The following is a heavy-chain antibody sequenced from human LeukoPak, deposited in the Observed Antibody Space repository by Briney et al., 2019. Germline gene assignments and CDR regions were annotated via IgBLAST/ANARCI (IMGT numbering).Heavy chain of an antibody. J-gene: IGHJ4*02. D-gene: IGHD2-2*01. CDR2: INPNSGGT. V-gene: IGHV1-2*06. CDR1: GYTLTRYY. Sequence: ASVKVSCKASGYTLTRYYMHWVRQAPGQGLEWMGRINPNSGGTNYAQKFQGRVTMTRDTSISTAYMELSRLRSDDTAVYYCARMAIVVVPAAMNANYWGQGTLVTVSS. CDR3: ARMAIVVVPAAMNANY.